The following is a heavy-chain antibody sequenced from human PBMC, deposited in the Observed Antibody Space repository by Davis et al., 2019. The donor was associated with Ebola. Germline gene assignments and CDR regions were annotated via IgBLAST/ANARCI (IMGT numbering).Heavy chain of an antibody. CDR1: GGSISSYYW. CDR2: IKQDGSDK. CDR3: AIPARGLQLPETS. Sequence: ETLSLTCTVSGGSISSYYWMSWVRQVPGKGLEWVANIKQDGSDKQYVDSVKGRFTISRDNAKNSLYLQMNTLRAEDTALYHCAIPARGLQLPETSWGQGTLVTVSS. D-gene: IGHD1-1*01. V-gene: IGHV3-7*03. J-gene: IGHJ5*02.